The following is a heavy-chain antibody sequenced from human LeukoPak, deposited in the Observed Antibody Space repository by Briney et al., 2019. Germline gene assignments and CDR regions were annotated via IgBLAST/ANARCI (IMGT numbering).Heavy chain of an antibody. CDR2: INHSGST. V-gene: IGHV4-34*01. CDR1: GGSFSGYY. Sequence: SETLSLTCAVYGGSFSGYYWSWIRQPPGKGLGWIGEINHSGSTNYNPSLKSRVTISVDTSKNQFSLKLSSVTAADTAVYYCARGHSPPYYDFWSGYYCWFDPWGQGTLVTVSS. J-gene: IGHJ5*02. CDR3: ARGHSPPYYDFWSGYYCWFDP. D-gene: IGHD3-3*01.